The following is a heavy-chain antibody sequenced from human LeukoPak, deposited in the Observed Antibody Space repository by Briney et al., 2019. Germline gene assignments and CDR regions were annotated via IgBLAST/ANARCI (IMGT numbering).Heavy chain of an antibody. Sequence: AGGSLRLSCAASGFTFSSYAMNWVRQAPGKGLEWVSTISGNGGSTLYADSVKGRFTISRDNSKNTLYLQMNSLRAEDTAVYYCARDPEYYYDSSGRFDYWGQGTLVTVSS. V-gene: IGHV3-23*01. CDR1: GFTFSSYA. CDR3: ARDPEYYYDSSGRFDY. CDR2: ISGNGGST. J-gene: IGHJ4*02. D-gene: IGHD3-22*01.